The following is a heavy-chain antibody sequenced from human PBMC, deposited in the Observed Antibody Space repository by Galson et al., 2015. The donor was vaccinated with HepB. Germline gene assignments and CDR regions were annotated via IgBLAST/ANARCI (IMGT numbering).Heavy chain of an antibody. CDR2: IRYDGSNK. Sequence: SLRLSCAASGFTFSSYGMHWVRQAPGKGLEWVAFIRYDGSNKYYADSVKGRFTISRDNSKNTLYLQVNSLRAEDTAVYYCAKDPPNKTMVRGVITDGYWGQGTLVTVSS. J-gene: IGHJ4*02. CDR1: GFTFSSYG. CDR3: AKDPPNKTMVRGVITDGY. V-gene: IGHV3-30*02. D-gene: IGHD3-10*01.